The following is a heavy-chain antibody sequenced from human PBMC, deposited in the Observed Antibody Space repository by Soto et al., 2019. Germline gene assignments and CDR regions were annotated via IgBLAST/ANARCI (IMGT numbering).Heavy chain of an antibody. CDR2: ISGSGGST. Sequence: PGGSRRLSCAASGFTFSSYAMSWVRQAPGKGLEWVSAISGSGGSTYYADSVKGRFTISRDNSKNTLYLQMNSLRAEDTAVYYCAKWEHSGYDSSNYYYYGMDVWGQGTTVTVSS. V-gene: IGHV3-23*01. D-gene: IGHD5-12*01. J-gene: IGHJ6*02. CDR1: GFTFSSYA. CDR3: AKWEHSGYDSSNYYYYGMDV.